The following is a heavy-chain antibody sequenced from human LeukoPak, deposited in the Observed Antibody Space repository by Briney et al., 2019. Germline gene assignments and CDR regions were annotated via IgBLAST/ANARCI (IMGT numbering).Heavy chain of an antibody. J-gene: IGHJ5*02. CDR3: ARWGYSSSWSPYNWFDP. Sequence: PSETLSLTCTVSGGSISSHYWSWIRQPPGKGLGWIGYIYYSGSTNYNPSLKSRVTISVDTSKNQFSLKLSSVTAADTAVYYCARWGYSSSWSPYNWFDPWGQGTLVTVSS. CDR1: GGSISSHY. V-gene: IGHV4-59*11. CDR2: IYYSGST. D-gene: IGHD6-13*01.